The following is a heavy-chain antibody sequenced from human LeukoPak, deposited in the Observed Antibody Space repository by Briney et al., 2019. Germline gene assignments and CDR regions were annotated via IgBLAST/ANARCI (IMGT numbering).Heavy chain of an antibody. CDR3: ARGYSGNWNWFDP. V-gene: IGHV4-59*01. D-gene: IGHD5-18*01. CDR2: VYSSGST. Sequence: PSETLSLTCTVSGGSISTYYWTWIRQPPGKGLEWVGYVYSSGSTKYNPSLRSRVTISLDTSKNQFSLRLISVTAADTAVYHCARGYSGNWNWFDPWGQGTLVTVSS. J-gene: IGHJ5*02. CDR1: GGSISTYY.